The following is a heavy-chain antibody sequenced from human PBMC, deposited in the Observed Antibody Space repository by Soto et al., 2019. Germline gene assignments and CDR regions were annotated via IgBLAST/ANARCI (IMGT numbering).Heavy chain of an antibody. Sequence: TSETLSLTCAVYGGSFSGYYWSWIRQPPGKGLEWIGEINHSGSTNYNPSLKSRVTISVDTSKNQFSLKLSSVTAADTAVYYCAGSRTTVTTLVDFRDYWGQGTRVTVSS. D-gene: IGHD4-17*01. CDR3: AGSRTTVTTLVDFRDY. CDR1: GGSFSGYY. CDR2: INHSGST. J-gene: IGHJ4*02. V-gene: IGHV4-34*01.